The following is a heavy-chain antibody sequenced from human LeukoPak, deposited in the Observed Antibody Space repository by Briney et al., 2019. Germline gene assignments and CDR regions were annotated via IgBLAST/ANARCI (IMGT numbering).Heavy chain of an antibody. V-gene: IGHV3-9*01. CDR2: ISWNSGSI. D-gene: IGHD2-2*01. CDR1: GFTFDDYA. CDR3: AKDIGYQVQKDAFDI. Sequence: GGSLRLSCAASGFTFDDYAMHWVRQAPGKGLEWVSGISWNSGSIGYADSVKGRFTISRDNAKNSLYLQMNSLRAEDTALYYCAKDIGYQVQKDAFDIWGQGTMVTVSS. J-gene: IGHJ3*02.